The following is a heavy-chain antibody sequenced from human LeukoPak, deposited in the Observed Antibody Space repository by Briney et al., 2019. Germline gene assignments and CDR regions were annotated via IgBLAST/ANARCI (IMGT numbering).Heavy chain of an antibody. CDR3: ARVSTSSDY. D-gene: IGHD3-10*01. V-gene: IGHV3-74*01. Sequence: ETLSLTCAVYGGSFSGYYWMHWVRQAPGKGLVWVSRINSDGSSTSYADSVKGRFTISRDNAKNTLYLQVNSLRAEDTAVYYCARVSTSSDYWGQGTLVTVSS. J-gene: IGHJ4*02. CDR2: INSDGSST. CDR1: GGSFSGYYW.